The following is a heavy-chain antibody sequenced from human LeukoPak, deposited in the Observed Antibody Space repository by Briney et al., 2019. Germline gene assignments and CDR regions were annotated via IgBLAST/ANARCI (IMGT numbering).Heavy chain of an antibody. D-gene: IGHD1-26*01. J-gene: IGHJ4*02. CDR2: IYYSGST. CDR1: GYSISSYD. Sequence: SETLSLTCTVSGYSISSYDWSWLRQPPGKGLEWIRYIYYSGSTNYNPSLKSRVTISVDPSNNQPSLKLSSVPAAATAVYYCAGGVLYSGSYWVHFDYWGPGTLVTVSS. V-gene: IGHV4-59*01. CDR3: AGGVLYSGSYWVHFDY.